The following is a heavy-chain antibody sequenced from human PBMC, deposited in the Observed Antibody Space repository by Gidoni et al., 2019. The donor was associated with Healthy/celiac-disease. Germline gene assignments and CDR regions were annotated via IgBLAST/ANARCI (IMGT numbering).Heavy chain of an antibody. CDR3: ARVAPSGSYWGYYYYGMDV. J-gene: IGHJ6*02. V-gene: IGHV1-69*17. CDR2: IIPIFGIA. Sequence: QVQLVQSGAEVKKPGSSVQVPCKASGGTFSTYAISWVRQAPGQGLEWMGGIIPIFGIANYAQKFQGRVTITADKSTSTAYMELSSLRSEDTAVYYCARVAPSGSYWGYYYYGMDVWGQGTTVTVSS. CDR1: GGTFSTYA. D-gene: IGHD1-26*01.